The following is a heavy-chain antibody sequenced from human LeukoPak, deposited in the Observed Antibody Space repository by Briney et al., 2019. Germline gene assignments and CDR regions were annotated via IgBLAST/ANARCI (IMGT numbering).Heavy chain of an antibody. J-gene: IGHJ4*02. D-gene: IGHD3-9*01. CDR2: ISGSGGST. CDR1: GFTLSSYA. Sequence: GGSLRLSCVASGFTLSSYAMSWVRQAPGKGLEWVSAISGSGGSTYYADSVKGWFTISRDISKNTLYLQMNSLRAEDTAVYYCAKRSGYYDILTGHFDYWGQGTLVTVSS. CDR3: AKRSGYYDILTGHFDY. V-gene: IGHV3-23*01.